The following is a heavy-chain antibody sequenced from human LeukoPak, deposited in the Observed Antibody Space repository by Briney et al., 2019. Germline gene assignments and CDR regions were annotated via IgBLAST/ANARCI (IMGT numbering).Heavy chain of an antibody. Sequence: GGSLRLSCAASGFTFSSYVMSWVRQAPEKGLEWVSYISGGGISTYYADSVKGRFTISRDNAKNSLYLQMNSLRAEDTALYYCARVRSAASYWYFDLWGRGTLVTVSS. CDR1: GFTFSSYV. J-gene: IGHJ2*01. D-gene: IGHD6-13*01. CDR3: ARVRSAASYWYFDL. V-gene: IGHV3-23*01. CDR2: ISGGGIST.